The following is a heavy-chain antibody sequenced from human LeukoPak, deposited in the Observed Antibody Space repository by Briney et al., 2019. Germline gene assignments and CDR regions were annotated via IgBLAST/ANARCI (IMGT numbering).Heavy chain of an antibody. D-gene: IGHD6-13*01. V-gene: IGHV1-2*02. CDR1: GYTFTSYY. Sequence: ASVKVSCKASGYTFTSYYMHWVRQAPGQGREGMGWINPKSGGTNYAQKFQGRVTIIADESTSTAYMELSSLRSEDTAVYYCARAMGYSSSWYPLDYWGQGTLVTVSS. CDR3: ARAMGYSSSWYPLDY. J-gene: IGHJ4*02. CDR2: INPKSGGT.